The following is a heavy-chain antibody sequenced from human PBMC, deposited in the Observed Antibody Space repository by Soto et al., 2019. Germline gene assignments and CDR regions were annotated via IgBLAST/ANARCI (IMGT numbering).Heavy chain of an antibody. CDR3: ARQNGDPYYYYYYMDV. CDR2: IYYSGST. V-gene: IGHV4-59*08. CDR1: GGSISSYY. D-gene: IGHD4-17*01. Sequence: SETLSLTCTVSGGSISSYYWSWIRQPPGKGLEWIGYIYYSGSTYYNPSLKSRVTISVDTSKNQFSLNLSSVTAADTAVYYCARQNGDPYYYYYYMDVWGKGTTVTVSS. J-gene: IGHJ6*03.